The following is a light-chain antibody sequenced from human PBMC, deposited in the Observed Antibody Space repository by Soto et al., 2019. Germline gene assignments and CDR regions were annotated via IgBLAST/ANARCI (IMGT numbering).Light chain of an antibody. CDR2: GAS. CDR3: QQYGTYPSPRWT. V-gene: IGKV3-20*01. Sequence: EVVLTQSPGTLSLSPGERATLSCRASQSVSGSYLAWYQQKPGQAPRLLIYGASSRATGIPDRFSGSGSGTDFTLTISRLEPEDFAVDFCQQYGTYPSPRWTFGQGTKVEIK. J-gene: IGKJ1*01. CDR1: QSVSGSY.